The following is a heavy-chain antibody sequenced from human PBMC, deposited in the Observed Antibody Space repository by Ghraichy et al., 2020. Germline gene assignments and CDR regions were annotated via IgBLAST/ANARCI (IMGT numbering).Heavy chain of an antibody. D-gene: IGHD3-16*01. CDR2: IRSSSSMT. V-gene: IGHV3-48*02. Sequence: GESLNISCAASGFTLRSYSMNWVRQAPGKGLEWVSYIRSSSSMTYYADSVKGRFTISTDIAKNSLYLQMNSLRDEDTAVYYCARDRRKMGGLLGSYYNYGMDVWGQGTTVTVSS. CDR1: GFTLRSYS. CDR3: ARDRRKMGGLLGSYYNYGMDV. J-gene: IGHJ6*02.